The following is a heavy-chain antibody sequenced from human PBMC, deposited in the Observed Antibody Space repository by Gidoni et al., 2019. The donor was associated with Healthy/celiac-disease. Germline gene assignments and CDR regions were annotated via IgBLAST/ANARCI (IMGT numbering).Heavy chain of an antibody. D-gene: IGHD3-22*01. CDR1: GGSISSSSYY. Sequence: QLQLQESGPGLVKPSENLSLTCTVSGGSISSSSYYWGWIRQPPGKGLEWIGSIYYSGSTYYNPSLKSRVTISVDTSKNQFSLKLSSVTAADTAVYYCARDPTYYYDSSGYPWGQGTLVTVSS. CDR3: ARDPTYYYDSSGYP. CDR2: IYYSGST. J-gene: IGHJ5*02. V-gene: IGHV4-39*07.